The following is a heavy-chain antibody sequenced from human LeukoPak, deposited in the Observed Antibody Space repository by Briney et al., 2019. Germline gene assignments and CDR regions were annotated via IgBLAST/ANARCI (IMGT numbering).Heavy chain of an antibody. CDR2: ISSSSSTI. Sequence: QTGGSLRLSCTASGFTFSGAWMTWVRQAPGKGLEWVSYISSSSSTIYYADSVKGRFTISRDNAKNSLYLQMNSLRAEDTAVYYCARGGTGDFLPRDYWGQGTLVTVSS. D-gene: IGHD7-27*01. CDR3: ARGGTGDFLPRDY. CDR1: GFTFSGAW. V-gene: IGHV3-48*01. J-gene: IGHJ4*02.